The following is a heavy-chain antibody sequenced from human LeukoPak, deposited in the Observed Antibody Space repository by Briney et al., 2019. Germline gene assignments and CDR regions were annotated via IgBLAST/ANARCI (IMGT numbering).Heavy chain of an antibody. Sequence: GGSLRLSCAASGFIFSSYAMHWVRQAPGKGLEWVANIKQDGSEKYHVDSVKGRFTISRDNAKNSLYLQMDSLRVEDTAVYYCARGRECSGTGCYLPGIYWGQGILVTVSS. J-gene: IGHJ4*02. CDR2: IKQDGSEK. D-gene: IGHD2-2*01. CDR1: GFIFSSYA. CDR3: ARGRECSGTGCYLPGIY. V-gene: IGHV3-7*01.